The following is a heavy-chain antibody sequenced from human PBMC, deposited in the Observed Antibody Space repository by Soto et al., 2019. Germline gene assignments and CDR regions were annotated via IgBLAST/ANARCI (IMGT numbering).Heavy chain of an antibody. J-gene: IGHJ4*02. D-gene: IGHD5-18*01. CDR2: IYHSGST. CDR1: GGSISSGGYS. Sequence: QLQLQESGSGLVKPSQTLSLTCAVSGGSISSGGYSWRWIRQPPGKGLEWIGYIYHSGSTYYNPSLESRVTISVDRSKNQFSLKLSSVTAADTAVYYCARVDLYSYGPVFDYWGQGTLVTVSS. V-gene: IGHV4-30-2*01. CDR3: ARVDLYSYGPVFDY.